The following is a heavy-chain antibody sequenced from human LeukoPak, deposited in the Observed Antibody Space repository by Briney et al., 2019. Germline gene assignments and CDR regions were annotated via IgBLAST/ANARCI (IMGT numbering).Heavy chain of an antibody. CDR1: GGSISSYY. CDR2: LSKSGNT. D-gene: IGHD4-17*01. Sequence: SETLSLTCTVSGGSISSYYWSWIRLPPGKGLEWIGYLSKSGNTNYSPSLKSRVTIFGDTSKNQFFLKLSSVTAADTAVYYCARDTLRAVLDYWGQGTLVTVSS. V-gene: IGHV4-59*01. CDR3: ARDTLRAVLDY. J-gene: IGHJ4*02.